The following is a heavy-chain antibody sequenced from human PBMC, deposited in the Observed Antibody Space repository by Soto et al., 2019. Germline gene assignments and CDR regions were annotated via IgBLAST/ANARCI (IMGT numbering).Heavy chain of an antibody. CDR3: ARDKIPGLFDY. D-gene: IGHD2-21*01. V-gene: IGHV4-34*01. CDR2: INHSAST. Sequence: QVQLQQWGAGLLKPSETLSLTCAVYGGSFSGYYWTWIRQPPGTGLEWIGEINHSASTNYNPSLKSRVTISVDQSENQFALNRTSVTAADMAGYYCARDKIPGLFDYWGQGTLVTVSS. J-gene: IGHJ4*02. CDR1: GGSFSGYY.